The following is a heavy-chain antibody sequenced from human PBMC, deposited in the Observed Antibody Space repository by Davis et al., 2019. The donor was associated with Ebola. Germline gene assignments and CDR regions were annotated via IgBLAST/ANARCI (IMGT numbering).Heavy chain of an antibody. V-gene: IGHV3-30-3*01. CDR3: ARNETYTGRFG. CDR1: GFTFSSYA. CDR2: ISFDGTTK. Sequence: PGGSLRLSCAASGFTFSSYALHWVRHAPGKGLEWVGFISFDGTTKYNGDSVKGRFTISRDNSENTVYLQMSSLRPEDTAVYYCARNETYTGRFGWGQGTLVTVSS. J-gene: IGHJ4*02. D-gene: IGHD1-26*01.